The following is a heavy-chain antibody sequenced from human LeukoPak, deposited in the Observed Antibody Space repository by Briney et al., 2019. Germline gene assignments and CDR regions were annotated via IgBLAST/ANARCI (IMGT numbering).Heavy chain of an antibody. CDR3: ARDSITMVRGVIINDAFDI. V-gene: IGHV4-39*07. CDR2: IYYSGST. J-gene: IGHJ3*02. CDR1: GGSISSSSYY. Sequence: KASETLSLTCTVSGGSISSSSYYWGWIRQPPGKGLEWIGSIYYSGSTYYNPSLKSRVTISVDTSKNQFSLKLSSVTAADTAVYYCARDSITMVRGVIINDAFDIWGQGTMVTVSS. D-gene: IGHD3-10*01.